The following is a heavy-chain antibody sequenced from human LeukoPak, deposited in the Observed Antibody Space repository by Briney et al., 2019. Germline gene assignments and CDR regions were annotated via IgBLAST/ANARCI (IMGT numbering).Heavy chain of an antibody. V-gene: IGHV1-46*01. Sequence: PSVKLSCTASSNSNIHWVRPAPGQGPEWVGLIKPSGGGTFYAQRFQGTVTMTRDRPTSIVYMELSSLRSEDTAVYFCASGGYDWDAYDYWGQGTPVTVSS. CDR1: SNSN. J-gene: IGHJ4*02. CDR3: ASGGYDWDAYDY. D-gene: IGHD5-12*01. CDR2: IKPSGGGT.